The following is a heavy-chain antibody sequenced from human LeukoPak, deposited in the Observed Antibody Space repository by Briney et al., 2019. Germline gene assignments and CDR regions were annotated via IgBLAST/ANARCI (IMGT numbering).Heavy chain of an antibody. J-gene: IGHJ6*03. Sequence: GGSLRLSCAASGFTFSGSAVHWVRQASGKGLEWVGRISTKSNNYATAYAASVKGRFTISNDDSESTVYVQMNSLKTEDTAVYYCARQSIAAQSGNYYYYMDVWGKGTTVTVSS. D-gene: IGHD6-6*01. V-gene: IGHV3-73*01. CDR2: ISTKSNNYAT. CDR1: GFTFSGSA. CDR3: ARQSIAAQSGNYYYYMDV.